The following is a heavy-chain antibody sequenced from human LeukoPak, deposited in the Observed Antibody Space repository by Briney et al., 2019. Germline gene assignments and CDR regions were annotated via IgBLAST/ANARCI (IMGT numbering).Heavy chain of an antibody. CDR3: AKARSYTVITSLDY. V-gene: IGHV3-23*01. Sequence: GGSLRLSCAASGFTFSSYAMTWVRRAPGKGLEWVSGISGSGGSTYYADSVKGRFTISRDNSKNTLYLQMNSLRAEDTAVYYCAKARSYTVITSLDYWGQEPLVTVS. CDR1: GFTFSSYA. CDR2: ISGSGGST. J-gene: IGHJ4*02. D-gene: IGHD4-17*01.